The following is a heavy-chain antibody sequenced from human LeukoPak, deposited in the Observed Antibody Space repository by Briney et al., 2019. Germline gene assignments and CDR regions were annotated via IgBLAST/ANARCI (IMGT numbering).Heavy chain of an antibody. J-gene: IGHJ4*02. CDR3: ARTTYYYDSSGYFGEY. V-gene: IGHV1-18*01. CDR1: GCTFTSYG. Sequence: ASVKDSCKGSGCTFTSYGISWVRQAAGRGLEWMGWISAYNGNTNYAQKLQGRVTMTTDTSTSTAYMELRSLRSDDTAVYYCARTTYYYDSSGYFGEYWGQGTLVTVSS. D-gene: IGHD3-22*01. CDR2: ISAYNGNT.